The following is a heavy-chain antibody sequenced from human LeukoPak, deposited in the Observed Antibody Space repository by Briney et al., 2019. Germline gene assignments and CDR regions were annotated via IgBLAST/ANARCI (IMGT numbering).Heavy chain of an antibody. V-gene: IGHV1-8*01. CDR1: GYTFTSYD. D-gene: IGHD4-17*01. J-gene: IGHJ6*02. Sequence: ASVKVSCKASGYTFTSYDINWVRQATGQGLEWMGWMNPNSGNTGYAQKFQGRVTMTRNTSISTAYMELSSLRSEDTSVYYCATQEEHDSGRRYYYYYGMDVWGQGTTVTVSS. CDR3: ATQEEHDSGRRYYYYYGMDV. CDR2: MNPNSGNT.